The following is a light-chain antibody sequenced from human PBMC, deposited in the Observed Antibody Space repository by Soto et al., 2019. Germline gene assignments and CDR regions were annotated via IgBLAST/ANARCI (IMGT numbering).Light chain of an antibody. V-gene: IGLV1-40*01. CDR1: SSNIGAGYD. J-gene: IGLJ2*01. CDR2: GNS. CDR3: QSYDSSLSGSVV. Sequence: QSVLTQPPSVSGAPGQRVTISCTGSSSNIGAGYDVHWYQQLPGTAPKLLIYGNSNRPSGGPDRFSGSHSGTSASLAITGLQAEDEADYYCQSYDSSLSGSVVFGGGTKLTVL.